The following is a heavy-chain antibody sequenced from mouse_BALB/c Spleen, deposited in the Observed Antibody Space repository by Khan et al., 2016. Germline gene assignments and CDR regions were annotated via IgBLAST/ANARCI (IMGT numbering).Heavy chain of an antibody. D-gene: IGHD1-1*01. Sequence: QIQLVQSGPELKRPGKTVKISCKASGYTFTNYGINWVKQAPGKGLKWMGWINTYSGESTYADDFKGRFAFSLETSANTAYLQINNLKNEDTATYFCARYRYYYGSGRCVDDWGTGTTVTVSS. CDR2: INTYSGES. J-gene: IGHJ1*03. V-gene: IGHV9-3-1*01. CDR3: ARYRYYYGSGRCVDD. CDR1: GYTFTNYG.